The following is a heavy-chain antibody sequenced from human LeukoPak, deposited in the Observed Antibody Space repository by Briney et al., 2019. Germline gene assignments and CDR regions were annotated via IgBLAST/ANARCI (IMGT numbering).Heavy chain of an antibody. V-gene: IGHV1-2*02. CDR2: INPNTGGT. J-gene: IGHJ4*02. D-gene: IGHD6-19*01. CDR1: GYIFTAYY. Sequence: ASVKVSCKASGYIFTAYYVYWVRQAPGQGLEWMGWINPNTGGTNYAQKFQGRVTMTRDTSISTAYMELNGLRSDDTAVYYCARDSLEQWPWVFGYWGQGTLVTVSS. CDR3: ARDSLEQWPWVFGY.